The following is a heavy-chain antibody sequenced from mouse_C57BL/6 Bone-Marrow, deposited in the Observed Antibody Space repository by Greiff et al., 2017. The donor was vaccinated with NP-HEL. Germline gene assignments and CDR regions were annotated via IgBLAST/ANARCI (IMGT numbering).Heavy chain of an antibody. CDR1: GFTFSDYY. CDR3: ARHDYYYGSSSYTMDY. CDR2: ISNGGGST. Sequence: DVKLVESGGGLVQPGGSLKLSCAASGFTFSDYYMYWVRQTPEKRLEWVAYISNGGGSTYYPDTVKGRFTISRDNAKNTLYLQMSRLKSEDTAMYYCARHDYYYGSSSYTMDYWGQGTSVTVSS. D-gene: IGHD1-1*01. V-gene: IGHV5-12*01. J-gene: IGHJ4*01.